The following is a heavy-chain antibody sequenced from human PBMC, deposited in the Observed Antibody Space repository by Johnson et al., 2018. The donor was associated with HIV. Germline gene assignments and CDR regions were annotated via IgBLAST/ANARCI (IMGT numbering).Heavy chain of an antibody. Sequence: QVQLVESGGGVVQPGRSLRLSCAASGFTFSSYGMHWVRQAPGKGLEWVAVIWYDGSNKYFTDSVRGRFTISRDNAKNSLYLQMNSLRAGDTAVYYCARKADAIDIWGQGTMVTVSS. CDR2: IWYDGSNK. V-gene: IGHV3-33*01. CDR1: GFTFSSYG. CDR3: ARKADAIDI. J-gene: IGHJ3*02.